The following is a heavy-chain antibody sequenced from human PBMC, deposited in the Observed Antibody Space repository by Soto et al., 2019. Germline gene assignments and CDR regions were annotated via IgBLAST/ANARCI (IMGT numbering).Heavy chain of an antibody. V-gene: IGHV5-51*01. J-gene: IGHJ4*02. Sequence: GESLKISCKGSGYSFTSYWIGWVRQMPGKGLEWMGIIYPGDSDTRYSPSFQGQVTISADKSISTAYLQWSSLKASDTAMYYCARGGAYDILTGYYKDFDYWGQGTLVTVSS. D-gene: IGHD3-9*01. CDR2: IYPGDSDT. CDR1: GYSFTSYW. CDR3: ARGGAYDILTGYYKDFDY.